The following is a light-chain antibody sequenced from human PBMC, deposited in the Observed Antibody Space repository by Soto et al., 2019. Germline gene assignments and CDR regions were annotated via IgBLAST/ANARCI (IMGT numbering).Light chain of an antibody. J-gene: IGKJ2*01. CDR3: QHYGSSPPYT. Sequence: IVLTQSPDTLSLSPGERATLYCRASRSVSSSYLAWYQHKAGQAPRLLISGASNSATDIPDRFSGSESGTDFTLTISRLEPEDFAVDYCQHYGSSPPYTFGQGTKLEIK. CDR1: RSVSSSY. V-gene: IGKV3-20*01. CDR2: GAS.